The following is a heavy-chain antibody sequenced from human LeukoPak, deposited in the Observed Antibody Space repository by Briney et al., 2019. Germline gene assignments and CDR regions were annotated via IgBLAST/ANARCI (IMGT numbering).Heavy chain of an antibody. CDR1: GGSVRSGRYY. CDR3: ARVNCGGDCYSTRGDWFDP. Sequence: SETLSHLCTVSGGSVRSGRYYWTWLRPPPKKRLEWIGYIYYSGSTNYSPSLKSRVTISVDTSKNQFSLKLSSVTAADAAVYYCARVNCGGDCYSTRGDWFDPWGQGTLLTVSS. V-gene: IGHV4-61*01. CDR2: IYYSGST. J-gene: IGHJ5*02. D-gene: IGHD2-21*02.